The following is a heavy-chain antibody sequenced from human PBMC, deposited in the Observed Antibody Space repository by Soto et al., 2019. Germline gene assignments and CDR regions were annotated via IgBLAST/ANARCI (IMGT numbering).Heavy chain of an antibody. CDR3: ARGWGYEISDYYYAY. CDR2: IIPMFGTA. D-gene: IGHD3-22*01. V-gene: IGHV1-69*01. Sequence: QVQLVQSGAEVRKPGSSVKVSCKASGGTFSRHTISWVRQAPGQGLEWMGGIIPMFGTANYAQKFQGRVTITADESTNTAYMELSVLRSEDTAIYYCARGWGYEISDYYYAYWGQGTLVIVSS. CDR1: GGTFSRHT. J-gene: IGHJ4*02.